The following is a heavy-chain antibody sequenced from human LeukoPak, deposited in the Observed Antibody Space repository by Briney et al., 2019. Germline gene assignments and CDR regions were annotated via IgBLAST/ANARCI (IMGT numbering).Heavy chain of an antibody. CDR1: GFTFSDYY. J-gene: IGHJ4*02. Sequence: GGSLRLSCAASGFTFSDYYMSWLRQAPGKGLEWVAYICDSGRTVYYADSVKGRFTISRDNAKNSLYLQMNSLRAEDTAVYYCASAVYYGSGSRDYWGQGTLVTVSS. CDR2: ICDSGRTV. D-gene: IGHD3-10*01. V-gene: IGHV3-11*04. CDR3: ASAVYYGSGSRDY.